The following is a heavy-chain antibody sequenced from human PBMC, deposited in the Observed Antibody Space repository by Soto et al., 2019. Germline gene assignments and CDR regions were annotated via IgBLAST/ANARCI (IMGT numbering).Heavy chain of an antibody. CDR2: IDPKNGET. V-gene: IGHV1-46*02. J-gene: IGHJ5*02. Sequence: QVQLVQSGAEVKEPGASVKVSCKASGYTFNAYWIHWVRQAPGQGPEGVARIDPKNGETKYARVLEGRITVHSETSTITVYMESSSLTSDYTAGYDCVIDRPHAWFDPWGQGTLVPVS. CDR1: GYTFNAYW. CDR3: VIDRPHAWFDP.